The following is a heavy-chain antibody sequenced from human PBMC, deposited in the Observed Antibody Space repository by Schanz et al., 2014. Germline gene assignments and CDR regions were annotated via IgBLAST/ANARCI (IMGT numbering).Heavy chain of an antibody. CDR1: GDTFSKYN. Sequence: QVQLVQSGPEVKKPGSSVKVSCQAFGDTFSKYNIMWVRQVPGQGLEWLGRIMPLRGIGNNAWKFQGRLTMTRDTSTSTVYMELSSLRSEDTAVYYCARGPLGTSPWGQGTLVTVSS. D-gene: IGHD5-12*01. CDR2: IMPLRGIG. CDR3: ARGPLGTSP. J-gene: IGHJ5*02. V-gene: IGHV1-69*02.